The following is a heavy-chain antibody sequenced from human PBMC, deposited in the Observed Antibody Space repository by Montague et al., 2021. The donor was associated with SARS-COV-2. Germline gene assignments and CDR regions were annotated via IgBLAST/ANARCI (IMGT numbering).Heavy chain of an antibody. J-gene: IGHJ5*02. CDR1: GYTFTRYG. V-gene: IGHV1-18*01. D-gene: IGHD2/OR15-2a*01. CDR3: ARRGFYFWFDP. Sequence: SVKVSCKASGYTFTRYGISWVRQAPGQGLEWMGWVSAYNGDTRYAQKLQDRVTMTTVTSTSTAYMELRSLTSDDTAMYYCARRGFYFWFDPWGQGTLVTVSS. CDR2: VSAYNGDT.